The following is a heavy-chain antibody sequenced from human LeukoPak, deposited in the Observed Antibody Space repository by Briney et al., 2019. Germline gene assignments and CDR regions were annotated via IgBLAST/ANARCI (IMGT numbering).Heavy chain of an antibody. CDR3: ARGPKMHYSSSWYNFFSGRVSLKDAFDI. J-gene: IGHJ3*02. Sequence: GASVKVSCKASGYTFTGYYMHWVRQAPGQGLEWMGWINPNSGGTNYAQKFQGRVTMTRNTSISTAYMELSSLRSEDTAVYYCARGPKMHYSSSWYNFFSGRVSLKDAFDIWGQGTMVTVSS. CDR2: INPNSGGT. V-gene: IGHV1-2*02. CDR1: GYTFTGYY. D-gene: IGHD6-13*01.